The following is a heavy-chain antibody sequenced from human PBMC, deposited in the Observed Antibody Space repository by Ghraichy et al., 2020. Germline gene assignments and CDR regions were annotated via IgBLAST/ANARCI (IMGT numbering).Heavy chain of an antibody. D-gene: IGHD1-26*01. V-gene: IGHV4-59*01. J-gene: IGHJ4*02. CDR1: VDSFSNYY. CDR3: ARPQGGTTDVFEY. CDR2: IYLPWDT. Sequence: SETLSLTCSVSVDSFSNYYWSWIRQSPGKGLEWIGHIYLPWDTYYNPSLTGRVTISVDTSKKQFSLTLTSVTAADTAIYFCARPQGGTTDVFEYWGQGIQVTVSS.